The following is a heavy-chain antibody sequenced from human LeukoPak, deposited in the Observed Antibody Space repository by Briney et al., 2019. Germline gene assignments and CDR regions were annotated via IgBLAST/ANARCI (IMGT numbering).Heavy chain of an antibody. CDR1: GYSISSSYY. CDR3: ARQRGSRITMIVVVMHFDY. CDR2: IYHSGNT. Sequence: SETLSLTCTVSGYSISSSYYWGWIRQPPGKGLEWIGSIYHSGNTYYNPSLKSRLTISLDMSKSQFSLRLSSVSAADTAVYYCARQRGSRITMIVVVMHFDYWGQGTLVTVSS. J-gene: IGHJ4*02. V-gene: IGHV4-38-2*02. D-gene: IGHD3-22*01.